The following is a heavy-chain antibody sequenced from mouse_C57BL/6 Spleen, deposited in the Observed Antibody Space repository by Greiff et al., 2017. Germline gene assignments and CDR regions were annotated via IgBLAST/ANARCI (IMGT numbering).Heavy chain of an antibody. CDR1: GFTFSDYY. D-gene: IGHD3-2*02. Sequence: DVKLVESGGGLVQPGGSLKLSCAASGFTFSDYYMYWVRQTPEKRLEWVAYISNGGGSTYYPDTVKGRFTISRDNAKNTLYLQRSRLTSEDTARYYCARQRRLRGNAMDDWGQGTSVTVSS. CDR2: ISNGGGST. J-gene: IGHJ4*01. CDR3: ARQRRLRGNAMDD. V-gene: IGHV5-12*01.